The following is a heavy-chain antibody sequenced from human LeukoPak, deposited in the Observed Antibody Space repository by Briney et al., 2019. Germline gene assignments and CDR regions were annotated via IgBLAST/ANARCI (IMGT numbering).Heavy chain of an antibody. CDR3: ARGDDRGRRSSGWSPPGY. CDR2: IYPGDSDT. V-gene: IGHV5-51*01. Sequence: GESLKISCKGSGYSFTSYWIGWVRQMPGKGLEWMGIIYPGDSDTRYSPSFQGQVTISADKSISTAYLQWSSLKASDTAMYYCARGDDRGRRSSGWSPPGYWGQGTLVTVSS. D-gene: IGHD6-19*01. CDR1: GYSFTSYW. J-gene: IGHJ4*02.